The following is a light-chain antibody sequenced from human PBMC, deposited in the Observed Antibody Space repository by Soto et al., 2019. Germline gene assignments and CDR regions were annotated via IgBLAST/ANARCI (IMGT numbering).Light chain of an antibody. V-gene: IGLV2-8*01. CDR1: SSDVGGYNY. J-gene: IGLJ1*01. CDR2: EVS. CDR3: SSYAGSYNYV. Sequence: QSALTQPPSASGSPGQSVTISCTGTSSDVGGYNYVSWYQQHPGKAPKLMIFEVSKRPSGVPYRFSGSKSGDTASLTVSGLQAEYYSYYYCSSYAGSYNYVFGAGTKVTVL.